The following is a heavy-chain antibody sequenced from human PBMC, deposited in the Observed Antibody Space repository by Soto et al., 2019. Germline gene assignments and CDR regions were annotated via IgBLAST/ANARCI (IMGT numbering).Heavy chain of an antibody. CDR2: IVVGSGNT. CDR1: GFTFTSSA. CDR3: AAGRIAVAGLLDY. J-gene: IGHJ4*02. D-gene: IGHD6-19*01. Sequence: GASVKVSCKASGFTFTSSAVQWVRQARGQRLEWIGWIVVGSGNTNYAQKFQERVTITRDMSTSTAYMELSSLRSEDTAVYYCAAGRIAVAGLLDYWGQGTLVTVSS. V-gene: IGHV1-58*01.